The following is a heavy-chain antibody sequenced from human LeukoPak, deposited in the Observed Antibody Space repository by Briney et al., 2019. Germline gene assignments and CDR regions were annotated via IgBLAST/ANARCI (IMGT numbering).Heavy chain of an antibody. CDR3: ARDHYFDWLPLTYYYYGMDV. J-gene: IGHJ6*02. CDR1: GFTVSSNY. Sequence: PGGSLRLSCAASGFTVSSNYMSWVRQAPGKGLEWVANIKQDGSEKYYVDSVKGRFTISRDNAKNSLYLQMDSLRAEDTAVYYCARDHYFDWLPLTYYYYGMDVWGQGTTVTVSS. CDR2: IKQDGSEK. D-gene: IGHD3-9*01. V-gene: IGHV3-7*01.